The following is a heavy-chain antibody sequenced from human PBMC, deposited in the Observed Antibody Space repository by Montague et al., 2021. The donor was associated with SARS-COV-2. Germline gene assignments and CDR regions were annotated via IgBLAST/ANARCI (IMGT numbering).Heavy chain of an antibody. V-gene: IGHV4-31*03. CDR1: GASISTGAYY. J-gene: IGHJ4*02. D-gene: IGHD3-10*01. Sequence: TLSLTCTVSGASISTGAYYWSWIRQHPEKGLEWIGYIYYSGTIYYNPSLKSRVTISLDTSNNHSSLKLSSVTAADTAVYYCATASGSGSLGFHYWGQGTLVPGSS. CDR3: ATASGSGSLGFHY. CDR2: IYYSGTI.